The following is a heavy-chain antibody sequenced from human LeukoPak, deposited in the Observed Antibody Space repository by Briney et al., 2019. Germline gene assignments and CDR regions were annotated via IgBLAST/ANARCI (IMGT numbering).Heavy chain of an antibody. D-gene: IGHD3-10*01. J-gene: IGHJ4*02. Sequence: GGSLRLSCEASGFTFSSNWMHWVRQVPGKGLVWVSLINPSGSFTTYADSVKGRFTISRDNAKSRLYMQMNSLRVEDTAVYYCARDMIRGVVNNWGQGTLVTVS. V-gene: IGHV3-74*01. CDR2: INPSGSFT. CDR3: ARDMIRGVVNN. CDR1: GFTFSSNW.